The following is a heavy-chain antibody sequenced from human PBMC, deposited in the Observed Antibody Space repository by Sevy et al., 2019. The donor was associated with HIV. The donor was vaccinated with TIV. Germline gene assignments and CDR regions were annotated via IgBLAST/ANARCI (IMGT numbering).Heavy chain of an antibody. D-gene: IGHD1-26*01. CDR3: ARQLGGATGSRCFDP. CDR2: INPNSGGT. V-gene: IGHV1-2*06. Sequence: ASVKVSCKASGYTFTGYYMHWVRQAPGQGLEWMGRINPNSGGTNYAQKVQGRVTMTRDTSISTAYMELNRQRSDDTAVYYCARQLGGATGSRCFDPWGQGTLVTVSS. J-gene: IGHJ5*02. CDR1: GYTFTGYY.